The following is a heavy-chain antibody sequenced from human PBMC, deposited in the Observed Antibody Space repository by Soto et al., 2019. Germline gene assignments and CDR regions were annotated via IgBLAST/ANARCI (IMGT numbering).Heavy chain of an antibody. CDR2: INHSGST. J-gene: IGHJ4*02. CDR3: AVFRPAGANDY. D-gene: IGHD6-13*01. V-gene: IGHV4-34*01. Sequence: SETLSLTCAVYGGSFSGYYWSWIRQPPGKGLEWIGEINHSGSTNYNPSLKSRVTISVDTSKNQFSLKLSSVTAADTAVYYCAVFRPAGANDYWGQGTLVTVSS. CDR1: GGSFSGYY.